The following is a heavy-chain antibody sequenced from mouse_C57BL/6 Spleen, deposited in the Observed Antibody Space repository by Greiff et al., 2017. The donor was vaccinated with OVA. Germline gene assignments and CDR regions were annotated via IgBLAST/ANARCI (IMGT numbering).Heavy chain of an antibody. Sequence: VKLQQPGAELVKPGASVKMSCKASGYTFTSYWITWVKQRPGQGLEWIGDIYPGSGSTNYNEKFKSKAALTVDTSSSTAYMQLSSLTSEDSAVYYCARARYGNYAAWFAYWGQGTLVTVSA. V-gene: IGHV1-55*01. D-gene: IGHD2-1*01. J-gene: IGHJ3*01. CDR3: ARARYGNYAAWFAY. CDR2: IYPGSGST. CDR1: GYTFTSYW.